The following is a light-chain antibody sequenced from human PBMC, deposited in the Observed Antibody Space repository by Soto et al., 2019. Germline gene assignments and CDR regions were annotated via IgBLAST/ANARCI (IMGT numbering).Light chain of an antibody. Sequence: DIQMTQSPSSLSASVGDRVTITCRASQSISSYLNWYHQKPGKAPKLLIYAASSLQSGVPSRFSGSGSGTDFTLTISSLQPEDFATYYCPPSYSNPYFGPGTKVDIK. CDR2: AAS. CDR1: QSISSY. J-gene: IGKJ3*01. CDR3: PPSYSNPY. V-gene: IGKV1-39*01.